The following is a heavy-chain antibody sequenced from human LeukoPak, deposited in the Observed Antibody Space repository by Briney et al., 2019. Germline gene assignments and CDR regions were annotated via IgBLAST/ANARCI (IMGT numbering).Heavy chain of an antibody. CDR1: GYSFINYG. D-gene: IGHD6-19*01. Sequence: ASVKVSCKASGYSFINYGIRWVRQAPGQGLEWMGWISVNNGDTNFAQKLQGRVTMTTDTSTSTAYMELRSLRSDDTAVYYCAREGYTSGFPFDIWGQGTMVTVS. CDR3: AREGYTSGFPFDI. J-gene: IGHJ3*02. V-gene: IGHV1-18*01. CDR2: ISVNNGDT.